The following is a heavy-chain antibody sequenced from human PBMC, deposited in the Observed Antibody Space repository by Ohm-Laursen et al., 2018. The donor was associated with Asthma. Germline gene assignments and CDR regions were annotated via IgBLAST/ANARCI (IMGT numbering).Heavy chain of an antibody. V-gene: IGHV1-69*13. CDR2: INSVFGTS. D-gene: IGHD2-15*01. Sequence: SVKVSCKASGGTLGTSVIGWVRQAPGQGLEWLGGINSVFGTSTYAQKFHDRFTITADESTSTVYMTLSSLTSEDTAVYYCARKAGSCITSNCYSLDFWGQGTLVTVSS. CDR1: GGTLGTSV. CDR3: ARKAGSCITSNCYSLDF. J-gene: IGHJ4*02.